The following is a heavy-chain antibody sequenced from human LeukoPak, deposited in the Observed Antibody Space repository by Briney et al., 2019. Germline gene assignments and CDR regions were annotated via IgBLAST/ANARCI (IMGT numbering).Heavy chain of an antibody. J-gene: IGHJ4*02. CDR3: ARLVNWGPLGDY. CDR2: IIPIFGTA. D-gene: IGHD3-16*01. V-gene: IGHV1-69*01. Sequence: SVKVSCKASGGTFSSYAISWVRQAPGQGLEWMGGIIPIFGTANYAQKFQGRVTITADESTSTAYMELSSLRSEDTAVYYCARLVNWGPLGDYWGQGTVVTVSS. CDR1: GGTFSSYA.